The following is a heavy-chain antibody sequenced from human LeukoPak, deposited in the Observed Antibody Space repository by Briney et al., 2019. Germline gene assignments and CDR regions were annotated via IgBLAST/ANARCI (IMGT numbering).Heavy chain of an antibody. D-gene: IGHD3-3*01. CDR1: GFTFSSYS. J-gene: IGHJ4*02. Sequence: GGSLRLSCAASGFTFSSYSMNWVRQAPGKGLEWVSSISSSSSYIYYADSVKGRFTISRDNAKNSLYLQMNSLRAEDTAMYYCATTTEDDFWSGQVSYYFDYWGQGTLVTVSS. V-gene: IGHV3-21*01. CDR2: ISSSSSYI. CDR3: ATTTEDDFWSGQVSYYFDY.